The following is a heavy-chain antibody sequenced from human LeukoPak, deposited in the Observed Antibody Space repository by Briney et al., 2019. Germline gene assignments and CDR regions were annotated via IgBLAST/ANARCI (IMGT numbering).Heavy chain of an antibody. V-gene: IGHV4-30-4*08. Sequence: SETLSLXCTVSGGSISSSSYYWSWIRQPPGKGLEWIGYNYYSGITYYNPSLKSRVTISVDTSKNQFSLKLSSVTAADTAVYYCAREHDSSGYYQVDYWGQGTLVTVSS. CDR1: GGSISSSSYY. D-gene: IGHD3-22*01. CDR2: NYYSGIT. J-gene: IGHJ4*02. CDR3: AREHDSSGYYQVDY.